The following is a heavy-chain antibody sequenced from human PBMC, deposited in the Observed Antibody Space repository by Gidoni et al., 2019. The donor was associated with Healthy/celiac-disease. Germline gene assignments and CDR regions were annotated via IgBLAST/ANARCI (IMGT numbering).Heavy chain of an antibody. CDR3: AKDIGSGSYYVDAFDI. J-gene: IGHJ3*02. CDR1: GFTFADYA. CDR2: ISWNSGII. V-gene: IGHV3-9*01. Sequence: EVQLVESGGGLVQPGRSLRLSCAASGFTFADYAMHWFRQAPGKGLERVSCISWNSGIIGYADSVKGRFTISRDNAKNSLYLQMNSLRAEDTALYYCAKDIGSGSYYVDAFDIWGQGTMVTVSS. D-gene: IGHD1-26*01.